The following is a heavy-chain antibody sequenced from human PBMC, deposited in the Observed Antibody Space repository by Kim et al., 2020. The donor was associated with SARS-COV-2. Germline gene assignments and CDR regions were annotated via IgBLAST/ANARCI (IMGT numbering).Heavy chain of an antibody. Sequence: SNSLKTRLTISKDTSKNQVVLTMTNMDPVDTATYYCARIGSGGPGGYFDYWGQGTLVTVSS. D-gene: IGHD1-26*01. V-gene: IGHV2-70*01. CDR3: ARIGSGGPGGYFDY. J-gene: IGHJ4*02.